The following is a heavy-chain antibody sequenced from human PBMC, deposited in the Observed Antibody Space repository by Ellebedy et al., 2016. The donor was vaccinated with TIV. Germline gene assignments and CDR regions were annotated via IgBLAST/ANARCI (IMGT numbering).Heavy chain of an antibody. V-gene: IGHV4-34*01. D-gene: IGHD6-19*01. Sequence: SETLSLTXAVYGGSFSGYYWSWIRQPPGKGLEWIGEINHSGSTNYNPSLKSRVTISVDTSKNQFSLKLSSVTAADTAVYYCARGRSRYGGWYEHGYYYMDVWGKGTTVTVSS. CDR1: GGSFSGYY. CDR3: ARGRSRYGGWYEHGYYYMDV. CDR2: INHSGST. J-gene: IGHJ6*03.